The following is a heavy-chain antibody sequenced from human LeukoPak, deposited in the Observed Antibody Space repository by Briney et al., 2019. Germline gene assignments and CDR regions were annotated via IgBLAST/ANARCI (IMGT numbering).Heavy chain of an antibody. V-gene: IGHV4-30-2*01. J-gene: IGHJ4*02. D-gene: IGHD1-26*01. Sequence: PSQTLSLTCTVSGGSISSGRYHWSWIRQPPGKALEWIVYIYHSGSPYYNPSLKSRVTILVDRSKNQFSQKLSSVTAADTAVYYCARDLGGSYPFDYWGQGTLITVSS. CDR3: ARDLGGSYPFDY. CDR1: GGSISSGRYH. CDR2: IYHSGSP.